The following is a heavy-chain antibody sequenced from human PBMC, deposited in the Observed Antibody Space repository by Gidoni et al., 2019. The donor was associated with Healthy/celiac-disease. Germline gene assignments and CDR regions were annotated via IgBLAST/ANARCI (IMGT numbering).Heavy chain of an antibody. CDR2: IYYSGST. CDR1: GGSISSSSYY. Sequence: QLQLQESGPGLVKPSETLSLTCTVSGGSISSSSYYWGWIRQPTGKGLEWIGSIYYSGSTYYNPSLKRRVTISVDTSKNQFSLKLSSVTAADTAVYYCARQVAILEWLSGMDVWGQGTTVTVSS. J-gene: IGHJ6*02. V-gene: IGHV4-39*01. CDR3: ARQVAILEWLSGMDV. D-gene: IGHD3-3*01.